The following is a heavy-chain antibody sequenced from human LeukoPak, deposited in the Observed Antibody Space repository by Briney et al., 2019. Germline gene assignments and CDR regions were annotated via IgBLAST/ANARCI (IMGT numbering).Heavy chain of an antibody. Sequence: GGTLRLSCAASGFTFSNYGMSWVRQAPGKGLEWVSGISGSGGSTYYADSVKGRFTISRDNSKNTLYLQMNSLRAEDTAVYYCARGPSGYHNTGGQGTLVTVSS. V-gene: IGHV3-23*01. D-gene: IGHD5-12*01. CDR1: GFTFSNYG. J-gene: IGHJ4*02. CDR3: ARGPSGYHNT. CDR2: ISGSGGST.